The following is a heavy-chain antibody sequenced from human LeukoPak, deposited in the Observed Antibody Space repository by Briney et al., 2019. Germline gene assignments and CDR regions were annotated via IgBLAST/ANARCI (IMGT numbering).Heavy chain of an antibody. V-gene: IGHV1-18*01. Sequence: ASVTVSCTASGYTFITYPRIWVRQAPGQGLEWMGRISPYNDNTDLAQNLQGRVTMTTDTSTSTAYLELTGLTSDDTAVYFCARVATIWGSHRYFHYWGQGTLVTVSS. CDR1: GYTFITYP. CDR2: ISPYNDNT. CDR3: ARVATIWGSHRYFHY. J-gene: IGHJ4*02. D-gene: IGHD3-16*02.